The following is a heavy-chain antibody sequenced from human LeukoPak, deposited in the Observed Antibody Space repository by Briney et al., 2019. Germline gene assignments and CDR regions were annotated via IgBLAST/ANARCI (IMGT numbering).Heavy chain of an antibody. CDR3: AKDRSCSGSSCNVGS. Sequence: GGSLRLSCAASGFTFSSYGMHWVRQAPGKGLEWVAVISYDGSNKYYADSVKGRFTISRDNSKNTLYLQMNSLRAEDTAVYYCAKDRSCSGSSCNVGSWGQGTMVTVSS. CDR2: ISYDGSNK. V-gene: IGHV3-30*18. D-gene: IGHD2-2*01. J-gene: IGHJ3*01. CDR1: GFTFSSYG.